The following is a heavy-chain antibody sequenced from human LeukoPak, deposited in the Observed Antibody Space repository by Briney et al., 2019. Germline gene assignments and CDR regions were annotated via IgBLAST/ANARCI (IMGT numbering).Heavy chain of an antibody. CDR1: GITFSAYG. CDR3: AKGYNWNYLNAFDM. CDR2: ISYDGNNK. J-gene: IGHJ3*02. D-gene: IGHD1-7*01. V-gene: IGHV3-30*18. Sequence: PGRSLRLSCAAAGITFSAYGMHWVRQAPGEGLQWLAVISYDGNNKYYADSVKGRFTISGDNSKNTLYLEMISLRPEDTAVYYCAKGYNWNYLNAFDMWGQGTMVTVSS.